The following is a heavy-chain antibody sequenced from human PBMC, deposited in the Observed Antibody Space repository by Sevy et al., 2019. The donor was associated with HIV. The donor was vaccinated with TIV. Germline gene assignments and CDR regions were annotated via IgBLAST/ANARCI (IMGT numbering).Heavy chain of an antibody. CDR1: GYTFTGYY. CDR2: INPNSGAT. CDR3: AGEGGGSSSWFAFDY. Sequence: ASVKVSCKTSGYTFTGYYMHWVRQAPGQGLEWMGWINPNSGATNYAQQFQDRVTMTRDTSIDTAYMELTRLRSDDTAVYHCAGEGGGSSSWFAFDYWGQATLVTVSS. V-gene: IGHV1-2*02. D-gene: IGHD6-13*01. J-gene: IGHJ4*02.